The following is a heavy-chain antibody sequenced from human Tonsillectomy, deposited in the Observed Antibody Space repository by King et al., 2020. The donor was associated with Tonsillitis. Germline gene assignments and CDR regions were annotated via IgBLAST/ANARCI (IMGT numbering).Heavy chain of an antibody. CDR1: GGTLSNYA. J-gene: IGHJ5*02. D-gene: IGHD2-15*01. CDR3: ARGKCSNGSCYDWFDP. V-gene: IGHV1-69*06. CDR2: ISPIFGTA. Sequence: QLVQSGAEVKKPGSSVKVSCKASGGTLSNYAITGVRQAPGQGLDWMGGISPIFGTADYAQKFLGRVTITADKATSTAYMELSSLRSDDTAVYYCARGKCSNGSCYDWFDPWGQGTLVTVSS.